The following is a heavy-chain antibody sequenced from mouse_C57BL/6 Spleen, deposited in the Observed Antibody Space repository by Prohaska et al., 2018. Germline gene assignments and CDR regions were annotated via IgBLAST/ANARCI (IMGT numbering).Heavy chain of an antibody. CDR1: GFTFSDYG. CDR2: ISNLAYSI. J-gene: IGHJ1*03. Sequence: GGGLVQPGGSLKLSCAASGFTFSDYGMAWVRQAPRKGPEWVAFISNLAYSIYYADTVTGRFTISRENAKNTLYLEMSSLRSEDTAMYYCARHSHSAGYFDVWGTGTTVTVSS. CDR3: ARHSHSAGYFDV. V-gene: IGHV5-15*01. D-gene: IGHD2-12*01.